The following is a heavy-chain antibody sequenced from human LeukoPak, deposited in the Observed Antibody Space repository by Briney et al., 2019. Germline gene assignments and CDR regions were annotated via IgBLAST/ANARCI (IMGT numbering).Heavy chain of an antibody. CDR3: ATARYCSSTSCHRNYYYYYYMDV. CDR1: GYTFTSYH. J-gene: IGHJ6*03. Sequence: PVASVKVSCKASGYTFTSYHMHWVRQAPGKGLEWMGGFDPEDGETIYAQKFQGRVTMTEDTSTDTAYMEPSSLRSEDTAVYYCATARYCSSTSCHRNYYYYYYMDVWGKGTTVTVSS. V-gene: IGHV1-24*01. CDR2: FDPEDGET. D-gene: IGHD2-2*01.